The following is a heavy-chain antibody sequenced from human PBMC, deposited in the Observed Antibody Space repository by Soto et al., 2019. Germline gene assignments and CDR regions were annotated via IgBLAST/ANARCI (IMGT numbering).Heavy chain of an antibody. CDR2: IYYSGST. D-gene: IGHD6-19*01. CDR3: ARGSGWPDNWFDS. CDR1: GGSISSYY. Sequence: ETLSLTCTVSGGSISSYYWSWIRQPPGKGLEWIGYIYYSGSTNYNPSLKSRVTISVDTSNNHFSLRLNSVTAADTALYYCARGSGWPDNWFDSWGQGTLVTVS. J-gene: IGHJ5*01. V-gene: IGHV4-59*01.